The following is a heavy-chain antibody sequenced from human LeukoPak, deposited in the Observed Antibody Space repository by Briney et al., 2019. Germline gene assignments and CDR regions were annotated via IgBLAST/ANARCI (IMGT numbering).Heavy chain of an antibody. CDR3: ARGTNRGAGNFDY. CDR2: IYYSGNT. CDR1: GGXISSFY. Sequence: SETLSLTCTVSGGXISSFYWSWLRQPPGKGLEWIGYIYYSGNTNYNPSLKSRVTMSVDTSKNQFSLNLSSVTAADTAVYYCARGTNRGAGNFDYWGQGALVTVSS. D-gene: IGHD1-1*01. J-gene: IGHJ4*02. V-gene: IGHV4-59*01.